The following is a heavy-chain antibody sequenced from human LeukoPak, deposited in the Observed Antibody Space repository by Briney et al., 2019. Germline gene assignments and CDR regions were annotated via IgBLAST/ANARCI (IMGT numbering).Heavy chain of an antibody. CDR1: GYTFTKYG. CDR3: ASNTGSDASGYAY. D-gene: IGHD5-12*01. J-gene: IGHJ4*02. Sequence: GASVKVSCKASGYTFTKYGITWVRQAPGQGLEWMGWISAYSGDTNYEQMLQDRVTVTMDTSTRTAYMELRTLRSDDSAVYYCASNTGSDASGYAYWGQGTLVTVSS. V-gene: IGHV1-18*01. CDR2: ISAYSGDT.